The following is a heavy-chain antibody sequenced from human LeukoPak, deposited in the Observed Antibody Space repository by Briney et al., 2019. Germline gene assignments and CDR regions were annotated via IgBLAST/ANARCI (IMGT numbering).Heavy chain of an antibody. Sequence: GGSLRLSCAASGFTVSSNYMSWVRQAPGKGLEWVSVIYSAGSTYYADSVKGRFTISRDNSKNTLYLQMDSLRAEDTAVYYCAREPSGTYWLDYWGQGTLVTVSS. CDR2: IYSAGST. V-gene: IGHV3-66*02. D-gene: IGHD1-26*01. CDR1: GFTVSSNY. J-gene: IGHJ4*02. CDR3: AREPSGTYWLDY.